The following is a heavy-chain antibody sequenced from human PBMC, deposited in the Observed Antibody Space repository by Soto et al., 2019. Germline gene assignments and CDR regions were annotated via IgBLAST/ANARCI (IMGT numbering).Heavy chain of an antibody. CDR2: IDPSDSYT. Sequence: GESLKISCKGSGYSFTSYWISWVRQMPGKGLEWMGRIDPSDSYTNYSPSFQGHVTISADKSISTAYLQWSSLKASDTAMYYCARHGGTDQDSYYYGIDVWAQGNTVTVSS. J-gene: IGHJ6*02. CDR1: GYSFTSYW. D-gene: IGHD3-16*01. V-gene: IGHV5-10-1*01. CDR3: ARHGGTDQDSYYYGIDV.